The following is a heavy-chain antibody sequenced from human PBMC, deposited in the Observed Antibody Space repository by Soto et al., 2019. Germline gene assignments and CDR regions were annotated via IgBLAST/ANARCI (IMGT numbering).Heavy chain of an antibody. J-gene: IGHJ5*02. CDR1: GYTFTSYG. CDR2: ISAYNGNT. D-gene: IGHD3-10*01. CDR3: ARAYYGSGSYGVFNWFDP. Sequence: QVQLVQSGAEVKKPGASVKVSCKASGYTFTSYGISWVRQAPGQGLEWMGWISAYNGNTNYAQKLQGRVTMTTDTATSTAYMELRCLRSDDTAVYYCARAYYGSGSYGVFNWFDPWGQGTLVTVSS. V-gene: IGHV1-18*01.